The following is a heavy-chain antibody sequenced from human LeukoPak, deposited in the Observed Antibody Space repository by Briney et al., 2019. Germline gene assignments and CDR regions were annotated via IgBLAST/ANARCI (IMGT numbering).Heavy chain of an antibody. Sequence: SVKVSCKASGGXFSSYAMSWVRQAPGQGLKWMGRIIPILGIANYAQKFQGRVTITADKSTSTAYMELSSLRSEDTAVYYCARDYSSGWGDYWGQGTLVTVSS. CDR2: IIPILGIA. CDR3: ARDYSSGWGDY. V-gene: IGHV1-69*04. D-gene: IGHD6-19*01. J-gene: IGHJ4*02. CDR1: GGXFSSYA.